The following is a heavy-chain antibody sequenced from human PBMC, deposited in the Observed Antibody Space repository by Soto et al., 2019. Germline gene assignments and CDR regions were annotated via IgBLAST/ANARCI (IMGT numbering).Heavy chain of an antibody. CDR2: ISYDGINK. CDR3: ARDVNSRGSGSFYDT. Sequence: HPGGSLRLSCAASGFTFSSEGMHWFRQAPGRGLEWVSVISYDGINKYYADSVEGRFTISRDNSKSTLYLQMNSLRTEDTAVYYYARDVNSRGSGSFYDTWGQGIVVTVSS. CDR1: GFTFSSEG. J-gene: IGHJ4*02. D-gene: IGHD3-10*01. V-gene: IGHV3-30*03.